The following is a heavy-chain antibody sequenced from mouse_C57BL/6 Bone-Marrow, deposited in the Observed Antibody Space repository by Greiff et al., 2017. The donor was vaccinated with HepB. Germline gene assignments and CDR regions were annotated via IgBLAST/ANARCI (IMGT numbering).Heavy chain of an antibody. D-gene: IGHD2-4*01. CDR2: IYPGDGDT. Sequence: VQLQESGAELVKPGASVKISCKASGYAFSSYWMNWVKQRPGKGLEWIGQIYPGDGDTNYNGKFKGKATLTADKSSSTAYMQLSSLTSEDSAVYFCARNPYDYSFAYWGQGTLVTVSA. CDR3: ARNPYDYSFAY. V-gene: IGHV1-80*01. CDR1: GYAFSSYW. J-gene: IGHJ3*01.